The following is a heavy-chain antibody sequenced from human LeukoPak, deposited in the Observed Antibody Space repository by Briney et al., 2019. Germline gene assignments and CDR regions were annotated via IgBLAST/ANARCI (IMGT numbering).Heavy chain of an antibody. Sequence: AGGSLRLSCTASGFIFSTYSMSWVRQAPGKGLEWVSAISGSGGSTYYADSVKGRFTISRDNSKNTLYLQMNSLRAEDTAVYYCAKLGLYYDSSGYYYLDYWGQGTLVTVSS. CDR3: AKLGLYYDSSGYYYLDY. J-gene: IGHJ4*02. CDR1: GFIFSTYS. CDR2: ISGSGGST. V-gene: IGHV3-23*01. D-gene: IGHD3-22*01.